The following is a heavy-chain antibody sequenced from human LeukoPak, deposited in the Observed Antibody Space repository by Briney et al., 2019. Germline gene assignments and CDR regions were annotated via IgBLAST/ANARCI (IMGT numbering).Heavy chain of an antibody. J-gene: IGHJ4*02. CDR1: GGSISSSSYY. D-gene: IGHD3-9*01. Sequence: PSETLSLTCTVSGGSISSSSYYWGWIRQPPGKGLEWIGSIYYSGSTYYNPSLKSRVTISVDTSKNQFSLKLSSVTAADTAVYYCAREAPFWQGGILTGYHDYWGQGTLVTVSS. CDR2: IYYSGST. V-gene: IGHV4-39*07. CDR3: AREAPFWQGGILTGYHDY.